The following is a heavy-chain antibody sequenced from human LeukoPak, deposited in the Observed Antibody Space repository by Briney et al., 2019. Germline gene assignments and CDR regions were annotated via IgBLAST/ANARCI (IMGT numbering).Heavy chain of an antibody. CDR3: AREGRDSSGYYYFRVYHFDY. D-gene: IGHD3-22*01. Sequence: VASVKVSCKASGYTFTGYYMHWVRQAPGQGLEWMGWINPNSGGTNYAQKFQGRVTMTRDTSISTAYMELSRLRSDDTAVYYCAREGRDSSGYYYFRVYHFDYWGQGTLVTVSS. CDR1: GYTFTGYY. J-gene: IGHJ4*02. CDR2: INPNSGGT. V-gene: IGHV1-2*02.